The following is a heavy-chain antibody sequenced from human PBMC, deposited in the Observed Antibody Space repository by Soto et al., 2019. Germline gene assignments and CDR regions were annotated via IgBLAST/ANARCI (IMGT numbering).Heavy chain of an antibody. CDR3: AKPLYYYGSGSYNFDF. CDR1: GFTFSSYG. J-gene: IGHJ4*01. D-gene: IGHD3-10*01. V-gene: IGHV3-30*18. Sequence: QVQLVESGGGVVQPGRSLRLSCAASGFTFSSYGMHWVRQAPGKGLEWVAVISYDGSNKYYADSVKGRFTISRDNSKNTLYLQMNRLRAEDTAVYYCAKPLYYYGSGSYNFDFWGHGPLVTVSS. CDR2: ISYDGSNK.